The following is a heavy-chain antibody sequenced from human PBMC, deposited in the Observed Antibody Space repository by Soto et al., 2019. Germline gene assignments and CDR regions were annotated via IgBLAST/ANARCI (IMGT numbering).Heavy chain of an antibody. CDR2: INPNSGGT. CDR3: ARDGYSSSSLVGYYYYGMDV. Sequence: ASVEVSCKXSGYTFTGYYMHWVRQAPGQGLESMGWINPNSGGTNYAQKFQGRVTMTRDTSISTAYMELSRLRSDDTAVYYCARDGYSSSSLVGYYYYGMDVWGQGTTVTVSS. J-gene: IGHJ6*02. D-gene: IGHD6-6*01. V-gene: IGHV1-2*02. CDR1: GYTFTGYY.